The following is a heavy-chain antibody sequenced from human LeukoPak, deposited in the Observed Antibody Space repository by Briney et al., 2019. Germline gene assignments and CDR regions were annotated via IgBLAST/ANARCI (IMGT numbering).Heavy chain of an antibody. D-gene: IGHD3-22*01. V-gene: IGHV3-33*01. CDR2: IWYDGSNK. CDR1: GFTFSSYG. CDR3: ARLLNYLDSSGNNHDAFDL. Sequence: GGSLRLSCAAPGFTFSSYGMHWVRQAPGKGLEWVAVIWYDGSNKYYADSVKGRFTISRDNAKKSLFLQMSSLRADDTAVYYCARLLNYLDSSGNNHDAFDLWGQGTMVTVSS. J-gene: IGHJ3*01.